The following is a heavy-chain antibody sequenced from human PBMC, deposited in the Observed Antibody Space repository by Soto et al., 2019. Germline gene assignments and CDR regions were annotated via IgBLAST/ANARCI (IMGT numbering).Heavy chain of an antibody. CDR1: GYTFTSYA. J-gene: IGHJ5*02. V-gene: IGHV1-3*01. Sequence: ASVKVSCKASGYTFTSYAMHWVRQAPGQRLEWMGWINAGNGSTSYAQKFQGRVTMTRDTSTSTDYMELSSLRSEDTAVYYCAREGIVVVPAAMIPRWFDPWGQGTLVTVSS. CDR3: AREGIVVVPAAMIPRWFDP. D-gene: IGHD2-2*01. CDR2: INAGNGST.